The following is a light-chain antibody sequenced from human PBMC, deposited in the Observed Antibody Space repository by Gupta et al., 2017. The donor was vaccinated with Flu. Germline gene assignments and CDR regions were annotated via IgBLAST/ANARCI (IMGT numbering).Light chain of an antibody. CDR1: QGVTSY. Sequence: DIQLTQSPSFLSASVGDRVTVTCRASQGVTSYLAWYQQKPGKAPNLLIYAASTLESGVPSRFSGSGSGTEFTLTISSLQPEHFATYYCQQLNSYPWTFGQGTKVEVK. J-gene: IGKJ1*01. V-gene: IGKV1-9*01. CDR2: AAS. CDR3: QQLNSYPWT.